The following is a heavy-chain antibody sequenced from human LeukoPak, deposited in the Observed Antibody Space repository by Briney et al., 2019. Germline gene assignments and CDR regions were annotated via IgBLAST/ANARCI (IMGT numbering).Heavy chain of an antibody. J-gene: IGHJ5*02. CDR2: IIPIFGTA. Sequence: ASVKVSCKASGGTFSSYAISWVRQAPGQGLEWMGGIIPIFGTANYAQKFQGRVTITADESTSTAYMELSSLRSEDTAVYYCARARVEYYYGSGSYYNVNWFDPWGQGTLVTVSS. V-gene: IGHV1-69*01. CDR1: GGTFSSYA. CDR3: ARARVEYYYGSGSYYNVNWFDP. D-gene: IGHD3-10*01.